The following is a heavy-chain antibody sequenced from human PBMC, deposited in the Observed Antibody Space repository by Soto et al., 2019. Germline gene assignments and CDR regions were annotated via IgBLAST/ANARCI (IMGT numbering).Heavy chain of an antibody. CDR1: GYTFNMYG. V-gene: IGHV1-18*01. CDR2: ISAYNGKT. J-gene: IGHJ5*02. Sequence: ASLKVSCKASGYTFNMYGITWVRQAPGQGLEWMGWISAYNGKTNYAQKLQDRVTMTTDTSTTTAYMELRSLGSDDTAVYFCARSGPVRGAYWFDAWGQGTLVTVSS. CDR3: ARSGPVRGAYWFDA. D-gene: IGHD1-26*01.